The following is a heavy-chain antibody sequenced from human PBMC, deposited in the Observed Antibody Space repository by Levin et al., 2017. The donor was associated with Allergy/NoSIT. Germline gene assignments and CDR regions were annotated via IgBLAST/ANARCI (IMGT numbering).Heavy chain of an antibody. Sequence: GGSLRLSCKGSGYSFTSYWIGWVRQMPGKGLEWMGIIYPGDSDTRYSPSFQGQVTISADKSISTAYLQWSSLKASDTAMYYCARHRYSYGYKNYGMDVWGQGTTVTVSS. D-gene: IGHD5-18*01. CDR2: IYPGDSDT. V-gene: IGHV5-51*01. CDR3: ARHRYSYGYKNYGMDV. J-gene: IGHJ6*02. CDR1: GYSFTSYW.